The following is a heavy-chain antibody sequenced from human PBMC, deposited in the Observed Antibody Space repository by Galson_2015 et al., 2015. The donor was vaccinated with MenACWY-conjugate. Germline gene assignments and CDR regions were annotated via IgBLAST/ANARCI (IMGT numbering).Heavy chain of an antibody. CDR2: ISGSGGST. CDR3: SKLSDYYDSSGLDY. J-gene: IGHJ4*02. CDR1: GFTFSSYA. V-gene: IGHV3-23*01. D-gene: IGHD3-22*01. Sequence: SLRLSCAASGFTFSSYAMSWVRQAPGKGLEWVSAISGSGGSTYCADSVKGRFTISRDNSKNTLYLLMNSLRAEDTAVYYCSKLSDYYDSSGLDYWGQGTLVTVSS.